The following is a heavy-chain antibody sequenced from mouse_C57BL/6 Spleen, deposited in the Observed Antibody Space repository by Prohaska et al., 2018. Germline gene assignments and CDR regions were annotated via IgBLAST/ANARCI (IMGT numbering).Heavy chain of an antibody. Sequence: HGKSLEWIGDINPNNGGTSYNQKFKGKATLTVDKSSSTAYMELRSLTSEDSAVYYCANRGFITTVVARYFDVWGTGTTVTVSS. CDR3: ANRGFITTVVARYFDV. CDR2: INPNNGGT. D-gene: IGHD1-1*01. J-gene: IGHJ1*03. V-gene: IGHV1-26*01.